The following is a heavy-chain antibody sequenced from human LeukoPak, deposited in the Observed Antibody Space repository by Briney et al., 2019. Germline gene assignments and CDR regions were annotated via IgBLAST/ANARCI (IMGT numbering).Heavy chain of an antibody. Sequence: PGGSLRLSCAASRFTFSSYDMTWVRQAPGKGLEWVSYISLAGSTVYYADSVKGRFTISRDNAKNSLYPQMNSLRAEDTAVYYCARAGHYDFWSGSRHYGLDVWGQGTTVTVSS. J-gene: IGHJ6*02. V-gene: IGHV3-48*03. D-gene: IGHD3-3*01. CDR2: ISLAGSTV. CDR3: ARAGHYDFWSGSRHYGLDV. CDR1: RFTFSSYD.